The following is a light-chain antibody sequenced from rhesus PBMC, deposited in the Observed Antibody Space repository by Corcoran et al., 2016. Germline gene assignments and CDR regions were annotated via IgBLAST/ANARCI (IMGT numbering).Light chain of an antibody. CDR3: LHYNSSPFT. J-gene: IGKJ4*01. CDR1: QSISSW. V-gene: IGKV1-22*01. Sequence: DIQMTQSPSSLSASVGDTVTITCRASQSISSWLEWFQQKPGKAPKLLIYKASTLQSGVPPRFSGRGSGTDFTLTISSLQPEDFATYYCLHYNSSPFTFGGGTKVDIK. CDR2: KAS.